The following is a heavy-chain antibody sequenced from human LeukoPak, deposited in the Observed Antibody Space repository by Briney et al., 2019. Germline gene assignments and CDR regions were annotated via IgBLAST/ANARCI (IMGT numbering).Heavy chain of an antibody. CDR3: ARYPTAMVSFDY. V-gene: IGHV4-39*01. J-gene: IGHJ4*02. CDR2: IYYSGNT. D-gene: IGHD5-18*01. Sequence: SETLSLTCTVSGGSISSSSYYWGWIRQPPGKGLEWIGSIYYSGNTYYNPSLMSRVTISVDTSKNQFSLRLSSVTAADTAVYYCARYPTAMVSFDYWGQGTLVTVSS. CDR1: GGSISSSSYY.